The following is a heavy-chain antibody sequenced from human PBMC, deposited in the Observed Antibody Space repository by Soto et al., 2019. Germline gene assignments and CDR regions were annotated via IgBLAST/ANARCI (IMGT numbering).Heavy chain of an antibody. V-gene: IGHV4-38-2*01. CDR1: NYSISSGFY. CDR3: TRVPDWDFGGTFDY. J-gene: IGHJ4*02. CDR2: VYKSGRM. Sequence: SETLSLTCVVSNYSISSGFYWGWVRQPPGKGLEWIGSVYKSGRMYSNPSLRSRVTISVDTSRNHFSLKMNSVTAADTAAYYCTRVPDWDFGGTFDYWGRGSLVTVSS. D-gene: IGHD4-17*01.